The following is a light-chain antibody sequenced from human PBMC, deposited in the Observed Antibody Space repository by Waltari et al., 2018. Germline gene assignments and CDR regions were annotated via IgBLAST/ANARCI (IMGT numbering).Light chain of an antibody. V-gene: IGKV3-15*01. J-gene: IGKJ1*01. CDR3: QQYSNWPPWT. Sequence: EVVMTQSPVTLSVSPGERATLSCRASQSVSNNLAWYQHKPGQAPRLVMYDASTRASGLPARFSGTGSGREFTLTINSLQSEDVEIYYCQQYSNWPPWTFGQGTTVEIK. CDR1: QSVSNN. CDR2: DAS.